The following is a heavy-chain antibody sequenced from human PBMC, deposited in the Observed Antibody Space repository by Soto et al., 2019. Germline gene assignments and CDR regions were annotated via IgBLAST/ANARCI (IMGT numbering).Heavy chain of an antibody. CDR1: GGSISSYY. CDR2: IYTSGST. CDR3: ARDFSAIAAASIPYFYYGLDV. J-gene: IGHJ6*02. D-gene: IGHD6-13*01. V-gene: IGHV4-4*07. Sequence: SETLSLTCTVSGGSISSYYWSWIRQPAGKGLEWIGRIYTSGSTNYNPSLKSRVTMSVDTSKNQFSLKLSSVTAADTAVYYFARDFSAIAAASIPYFYYGLDVGGQGTMVAVSS.